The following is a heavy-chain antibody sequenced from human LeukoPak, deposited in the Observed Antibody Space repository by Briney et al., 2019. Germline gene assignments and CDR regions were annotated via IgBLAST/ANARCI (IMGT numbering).Heavy chain of an antibody. CDR2: IYSGGST. D-gene: IGHD1-1*01. CDR3: ARARETLLGIDY. Sequence: GGSLRLSCAASGFTVSSNYMSWVRQAPGKGLEWVSVIYSGGSTYYADSVEGRFTISRDNSKNTLYLQMNSLRAEDTAVYYCARARETLLGIDYWGQGTLVTVSS. CDR1: GFTVSSNY. V-gene: IGHV3-53*01. J-gene: IGHJ4*02.